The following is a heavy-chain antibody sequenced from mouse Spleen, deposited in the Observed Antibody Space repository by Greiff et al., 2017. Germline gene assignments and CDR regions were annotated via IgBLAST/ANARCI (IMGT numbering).Heavy chain of an antibody. D-gene: IGHD1-2*01. J-gene: IGHJ3*01. CDR2: ISSGSSTI. Sequence: EVKVEESGGGLVQPGGSRKLSCAASGFTFSSFGMHWVRQAPEKGLEWVAYISSGSSTIYYADTVKGRFTISRDNPKNTLFLQMTSLRSEDTAMYYCARSAYYGTWFAYWGQGTLVTVSA. V-gene: IGHV5-17*02. CDR1: GFTFSSFG. CDR3: ARSAYYGTWFAY.